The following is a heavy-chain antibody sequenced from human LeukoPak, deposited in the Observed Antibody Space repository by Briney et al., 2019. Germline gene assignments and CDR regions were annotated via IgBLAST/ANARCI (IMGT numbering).Heavy chain of an antibody. CDR2: ISYSGGRT. J-gene: IGHJ3*02. Sequence: PGGSLRLSCAASGFTFSSYAMSWVRQAPGKGLEWVSTISYSGGRTDYADSVKGRFAISRDSSKNTLYLQMNGLRGDDTAIHYCAKDDGGSPPDAFDIWGQGTLVSVSS. CDR3: AKDDGGSPPDAFDI. D-gene: IGHD1-26*01. V-gene: IGHV3-23*01. CDR1: GFTFSSYA.